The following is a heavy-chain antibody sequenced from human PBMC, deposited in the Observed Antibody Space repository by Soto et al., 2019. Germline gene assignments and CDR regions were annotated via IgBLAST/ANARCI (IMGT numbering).Heavy chain of an antibody. Sequence: EVQLVESGGGLVQPGGSLRLSCADSGLTFSSFKMNWVRQAQGKGRGGVSYIISGGVSTKYYADSVKGRFTISRDNAKNSLYLQMNSLRAEDTAVYYCARAHSGYRYGQDAYYQYYAMDVWGQGTTVTVSS. CDR3: ARAHSGYRYGQDAYYQYYAMDV. V-gene: IGHV3-48*03. J-gene: IGHJ6*02. CDR1: GLTFSSFK. D-gene: IGHD5-18*01. CDR2: IISGGVSTK.